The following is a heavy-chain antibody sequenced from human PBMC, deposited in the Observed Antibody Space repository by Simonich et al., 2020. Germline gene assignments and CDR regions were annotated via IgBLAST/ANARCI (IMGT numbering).Heavy chain of an antibody. CDR1: GYSINSGYY. D-gene: IGHD7-27*01. J-gene: IGHJ4*02. Sequence: QVQLQESGPGLVKPSETLSLTCAVSGYSINSGYYWSWIRQPPGKGLEWIGYIYYSGSTNYNPSLKSRVTISVDTSKNQFSLKLSSVTAADTAVYYCARHGNWGYFDYWGQGTLVTVSS. V-gene: IGHV4-59*08. CDR2: IYYSGST. CDR3: ARHGNWGYFDY.